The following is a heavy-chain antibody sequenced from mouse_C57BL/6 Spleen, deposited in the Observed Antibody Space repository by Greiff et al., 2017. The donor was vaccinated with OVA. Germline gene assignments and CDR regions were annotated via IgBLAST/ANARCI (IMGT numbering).Heavy chain of an antibody. CDR1: GFTFSSYA. CDR2: ISAGGSYT. Sequence: EVMLVESGGGLVKPGGSLKLSCAASGFTFSSYAMSWVSQTPEKRLEWVANISAGGSYTYYQDNVKGRFTISRDNAKNNLYLQMSHLKYEDTAMYYCTREYYGSRGDFDYWGQGTTLTVSS. D-gene: IGHD1-1*01. J-gene: IGHJ2*01. V-gene: IGHV5-4*01. CDR3: TREYYGSRGDFDY.